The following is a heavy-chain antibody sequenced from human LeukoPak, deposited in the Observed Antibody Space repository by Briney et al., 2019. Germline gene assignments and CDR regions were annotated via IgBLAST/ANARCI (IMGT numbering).Heavy chain of an antibody. J-gene: IGHJ4*02. D-gene: IGHD1-20*01. CDR2: ISSGGTTI. V-gene: IGHV3-48*03. CDR1: GFTFSSYE. Sequence: GGSLRLSCAASGFTFSSYEMNWVRQAPGKGLEWVSNISSGGTTIYYADSVKGRFTISRDNAKNSLYLQMNSLRAEDTALYYCASISGLVDYWGQGTLVTVSS. CDR3: ASISGLVDY.